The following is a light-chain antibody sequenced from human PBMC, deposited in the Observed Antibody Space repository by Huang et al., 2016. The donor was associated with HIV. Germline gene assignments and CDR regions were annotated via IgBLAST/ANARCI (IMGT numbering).Light chain of an antibody. Sequence: DIQMTQSPSAMSASVGDRVTVTCRASQDINTSLAWFPQKPGKVPKRLIYAASSLQSGVPSRFSGSGSGTEFTLTISSLQPEDFATYYCLQYNNYPLTFGPGTKVDVK. J-gene: IGKJ3*01. CDR2: AAS. CDR1: QDINTS. V-gene: IGKV1-17*03. CDR3: LQYNNYPLT.